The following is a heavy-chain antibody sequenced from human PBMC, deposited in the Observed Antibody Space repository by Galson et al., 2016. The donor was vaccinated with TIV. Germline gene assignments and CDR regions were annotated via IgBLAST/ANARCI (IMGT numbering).Heavy chain of an antibody. V-gene: IGHV5-51*03. Sequence: QSGAEVKKPEESLRTSCKASGDSISSYWVGWVRQIPGKGLEWMGIIYPRDSKTRYSPSFQGQVTISADESISTVYLRWSSLKASDTAMYFCARAPGYSGYSYGYFDSWGQGTLVTVSS. CDR1: GDSISSYW. D-gene: IGHD5-18*01. CDR2: IYPRDSKT. CDR3: ARAPGYSGYSYGYFDS. J-gene: IGHJ4*02.